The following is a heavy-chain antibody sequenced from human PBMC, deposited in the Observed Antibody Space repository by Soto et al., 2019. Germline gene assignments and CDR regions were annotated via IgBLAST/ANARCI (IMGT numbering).Heavy chain of an antibody. D-gene: IGHD2-21*02. J-gene: IGHJ4*02. CDR1: GFDFSGFW. Sequence: VQVVESGGGLVQPGGSLRLSCEVSGFDFSGFWMNWVRQAPGKGLEWVANINHGGSEKNFVDSVKGRFTISRDNAKNSLCLQMNSLRAEDTAVYYCARGGRDLDYWGQGTLVTVSS. CDR3: ARGGRDLDY. CDR2: INHGGSEK. V-gene: IGHV3-7*04.